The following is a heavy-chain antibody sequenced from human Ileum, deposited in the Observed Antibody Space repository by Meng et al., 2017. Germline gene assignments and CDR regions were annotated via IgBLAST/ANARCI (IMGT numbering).Heavy chain of an antibody. J-gene: IGHJ4*02. CDR1: GFTFGDSA. D-gene: IGHD5-24*01. Sequence: GESLKISCRASGFTFGDSAVSWFRQAPGKGLEWVGFIRSKSSGESPQYAASVRGRFTISWDDSKIIAYLQMNSLRTEDTAVYYCTRSRDGYNFILDYWGQGTRVTVSS. CDR3: TRSRDGYNFILDY. CDR2: IRSKSSGESP. V-gene: IGHV3-49*03.